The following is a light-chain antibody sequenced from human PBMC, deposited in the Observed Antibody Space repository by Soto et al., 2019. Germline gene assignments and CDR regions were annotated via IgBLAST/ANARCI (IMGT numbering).Light chain of an antibody. CDR1: QSVNNNY. J-gene: IGKJ4*01. V-gene: IGKV3-20*01. Sequence: VLTQSPGTLSLSPGDRATLSCEASQSVNNNYLAWYQHKPGQAPRLLIYGASSRATGIPDRFSGSGSGTDFTLTIRRLEPEDFAVYYCQQYDTSLPYTFGGGTKVDIK. CDR2: GAS. CDR3: QQYDTSLPYT.